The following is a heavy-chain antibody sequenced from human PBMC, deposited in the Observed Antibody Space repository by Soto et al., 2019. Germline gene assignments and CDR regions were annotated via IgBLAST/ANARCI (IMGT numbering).Heavy chain of an antibody. Sequence: GGSLRLSCAASGFTFSSYAMHWVRQAPGKGLEWVAVISYDGSNKYYADSVKGRFTISRDNSKNTLYLQMNSLRAEDTAVYYCARDLGGNPFYGMDVWGQGTTVTVSS. V-gene: IGHV3-30-3*01. CDR1: GFTFSSYA. D-gene: IGHD2-15*01. CDR3: ARDLGGNPFYGMDV. CDR2: ISYDGSNK. J-gene: IGHJ6*02.